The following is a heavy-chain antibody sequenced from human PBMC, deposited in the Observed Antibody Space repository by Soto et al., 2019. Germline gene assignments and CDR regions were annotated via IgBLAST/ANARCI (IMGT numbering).Heavy chain of an antibody. V-gene: IGHV4-59*01. J-gene: IGHJ6*02. CDR2: IYYSGST. D-gene: IGHD1-1*01. CDR3: ARGNWTRGFYYYYGMDV. Sequence: QVQLQESGPGLVKPSETLSLTCTVSGGSISSYYWSWIRQPPGKGLEWIGYIYYSGSTNYNPSLKSRVTISVDTSKNQFSLKLSSVTAADTAVYYCARGNWTRGFYYYYGMDVWGQGTTVTVSS. CDR1: GGSISSYY.